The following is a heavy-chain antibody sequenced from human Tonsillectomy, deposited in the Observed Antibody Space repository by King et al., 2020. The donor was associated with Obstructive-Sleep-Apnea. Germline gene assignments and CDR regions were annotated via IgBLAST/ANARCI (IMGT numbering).Heavy chain of an antibody. D-gene: IGHD2-2*01. V-gene: IGHV3-49*03. CDR1: GFTFGDYA. Sequence: VQLVESGGGLVQPGRSLRLSCTASGFTFGDYAMSWFRQAPGKGLEWVGFIRSKAYGGTTEYAASVKGRFTISRDDSKSIAYLQMNSLKTEDTAVYYCTRDLPFGSSTSCYSLFPDYWGQGTLVTVSS. J-gene: IGHJ4*02. CDR2: IRSKAYGGTT. CDR3: TRDLPFGSSTSCYSLFPDY.